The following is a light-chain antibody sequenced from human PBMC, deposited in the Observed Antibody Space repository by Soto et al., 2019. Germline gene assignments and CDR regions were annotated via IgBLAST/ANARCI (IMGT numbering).Light chain of an antibody. V-gene: IGLV2-14*01. CDR1: GLDIGAYNY. CDR2: EVE. CDR3: SSYTTSYFYV. Sequence: QSVLTQPASVSGSPGQSITISCTGSGLDIGAYNYVSWYQQHPGKAPKLIIYEVENRPSGVSNRFSASKSAFTASLTISGLQAEDEADYYCSSYTTSYFYVFGPGTKVTVL. J-gene: IGLJ1*01.